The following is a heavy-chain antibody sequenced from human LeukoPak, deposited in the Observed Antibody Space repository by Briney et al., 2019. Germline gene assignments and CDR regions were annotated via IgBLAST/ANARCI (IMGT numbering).Heavy chain of an antibody. J-gene: IGHJ4*02. CDR3: ARRFHYESRGYYLDN. D-gene: IGHD3-22*01. Sequence: GESLKISYKGSGYRFANYWIGWVRQMPGKGLEWMGIIYPDDSNTRYSPSFQGQVSISADKSISTAYLQWSSLKASDTAMYYCARRFHYESRGYYLDNWGQGTLVTVSP. CDR2: IYPDDSNT. CDR1: GYRFANYW. V-gene: IGHV5-51*01.